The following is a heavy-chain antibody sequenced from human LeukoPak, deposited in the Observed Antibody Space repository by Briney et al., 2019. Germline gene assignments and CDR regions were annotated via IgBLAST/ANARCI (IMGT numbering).Heavy chain of an antibody. D-gene: IGHD1-26*01. V-gene: IGHV3-23*01. CDR2: FRGSGDNI. CDR3: AKGSYGGYAGDFQH. Sequence: PGGSLRLSCAASGFTFNSYAKSWVRQAPGRGLECVSGFRGSGDNIYYTDSVKGRFTMSRDNSKNTLYLQMNSVRAEDSAVYYCAKGSYGGYAGDFQHWGQGTLVTVSS. CDR1: GFTFNSYA. J-gene: IGHJ1*01.